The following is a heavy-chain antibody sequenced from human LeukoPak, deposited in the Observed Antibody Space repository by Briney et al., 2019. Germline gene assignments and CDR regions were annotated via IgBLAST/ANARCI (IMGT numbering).Heavy chain of an antibody. J-gene: IGHJ5*02. V-gene: IGHV1-8*01. CDR2: MNPNSGNT. D-gene: IGHD3-10*01. CDR1: GYTFTSYD. CDR3: ARGGYYGSGNDFRFDP. Sequence: SVKVSCKASGYTFTSYDINWVRQATGQGLEWMGWMNPNSGNTGYAQKFQGRVTMTRNTSISTAYMELSSLRSEDTAVYYCARGGYYGSGNDFRFDPWGQGTLVTVSS.